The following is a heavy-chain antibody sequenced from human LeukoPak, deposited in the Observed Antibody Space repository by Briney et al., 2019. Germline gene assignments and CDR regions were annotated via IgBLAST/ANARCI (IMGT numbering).Heavy chain of an antibody. J-gene: IGHJ6*02. CDR1: GGSFSGYY. CDR3: ARGQGTPYSSGWYVTLRRPYGMDV. Sequence: SETLSLTCAVYGGSFSGYYWSWIRQPPGKGLEWIGEINHSGSTNYNPSLKSRVTISVDTSKNQFSLKLSSATAADTAVYYCARGQGTPYSSGWYVTLRRPYGMDVWGQGTTVTVSS. D-gene: IGHD6-19*01. V-gene: IGHV4-34*01. CDR2: INHSGST.